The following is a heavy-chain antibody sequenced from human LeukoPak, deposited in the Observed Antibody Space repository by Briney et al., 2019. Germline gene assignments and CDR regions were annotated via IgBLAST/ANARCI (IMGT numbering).Heavy chain of an antibody. CDR2: IYHSGST. CDR3: ARLFVSSWFDP. Sequence: SETLSLTCAVSGYSISSGYYWGWIRQPPGQGLEWIGSIYHSGSTYYNPSLKSRVTISVDTSKNQFSLKLSSVTAADTAVYYCARLFVSSWFDPWGQGTLVTVSS. D-gene: IGHD3-16*02. V-gene: IGHV4-38-2*01. J-gene: IGHJ5*02. CDR1: GYSISSGYY.